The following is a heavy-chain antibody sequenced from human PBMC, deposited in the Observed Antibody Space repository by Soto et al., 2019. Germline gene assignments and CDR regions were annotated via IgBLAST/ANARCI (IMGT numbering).Heavy chain of an antibody. CDR1: GGSISSGGYS. V-gene: IGHV4-30-2*01. CDR2: IYHSGST. D-gene: IGHD3-22*01. CDR3: ARGGYYDSSGYGFDI. Sequence: SETLSLTCAVSGGSISSGGYSWSWIRQPPGKGLEWIGYIYHSGSTYYNPSLKSRVTISVDRSKYQFSLKLNSVTAADTAVYYCARGGYYDSSGYGFDIWGQGTMVTVS. J-gene: IGHJ3*02.